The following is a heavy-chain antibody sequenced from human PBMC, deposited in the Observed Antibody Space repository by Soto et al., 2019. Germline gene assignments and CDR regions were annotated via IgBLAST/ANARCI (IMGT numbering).Heavy chain of an antibody. CDR3: HVIVLPAGISGDWYFDL. V-gene: IGHV3-23*01. CDR2: ISGHGGNT. D-gene: IGHD2-15*01. J-gene: IGHJ2*01. Sequence: EEQLLESGGGLIQPGGSQRLSCAASGFSFSNHAMSWVRQAPGKGLEWVSSISGHGGNTYYADFVKGRFTVSRDNSENTLYLQLNDLRAEDTALYFCHVIVLPAGISGDWYFDLWGRGTLVIVSS. CDR1: GFSFSNHA.